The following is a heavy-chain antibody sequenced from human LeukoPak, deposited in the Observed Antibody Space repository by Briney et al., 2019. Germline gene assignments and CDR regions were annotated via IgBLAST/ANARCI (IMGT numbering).Heavy chain of an antibody. CDR2: INPNSGGT. J-gene: IGHJ6*02. Sequence: ASVKVSCKASGYTFTGYYMHWVRQAPGQGLEWMGWINPNSGGTNYAQKFQGRVTMTRDTSISTAYMDLSRLRSDDTAVYYCATLEYSSSGGMDVWGQGTTVTVSS. CDR3: ATLEYSSSGGMDV. D-gene: IGHD6-6*01. CDR1: GYTFTGYY. V-gene: IGHV1-2*02.